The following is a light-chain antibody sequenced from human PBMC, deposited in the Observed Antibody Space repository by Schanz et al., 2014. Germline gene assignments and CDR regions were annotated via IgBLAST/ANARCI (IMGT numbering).Light chain of an antibody. CDR2: DVS. CDR1: SSGVGGYIY. V-gene: IGLV2-11*01. Sequence: QSALTQPRSVSGSPGQSITLSCTGASSGVGGYIYVSWYQQHPGKAPKLMIYDVSKRPSGVPDRFSGSESGNTASLTISGLQAEDEAGYYCCSYAGSDSWVFGGGTKLTVL. J-gene: IGLJ2*01. CDR3: CSYAGSDSWV.